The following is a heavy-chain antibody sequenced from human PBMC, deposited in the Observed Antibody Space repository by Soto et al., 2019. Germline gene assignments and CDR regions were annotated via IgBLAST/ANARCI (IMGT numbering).Heavy chain of an antibody. CDR1: GGSISSGLNY. J-gene: IGHJ4*02. Sequence: QVQLQESGPGLVKPSETLSLTCTVSGGSISSGLNYWSWVRQHPVKGLEFIGYIYYLGSTYYNPSIKSRVTISLDTSKNQFALRLSSVTAADTAVYYCVRVVDKGGYPFDSCGQGIQVTVYS. CDR2: IYYLGST. D-gene: IGHD3-22*01. V-gene: IGHV4-31*03. CDR3: VRVVDKGGYPFDS.